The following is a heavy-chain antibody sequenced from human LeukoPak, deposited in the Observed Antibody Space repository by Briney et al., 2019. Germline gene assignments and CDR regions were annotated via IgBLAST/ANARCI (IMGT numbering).Heavy chain of an antibody. D-gene: IGHD2-21*01. J-gene: IGHJ4*02. CDR3: ARDVLWWFSASQFVY. Sequence: GASVKVPCKASGYTFTSYGISWVRQAPGQGLEWMGWISAYNGNTNYAQKLQGRVTMTTDTSASTAYMELRSLRSDDTAVYYCARDVLWWFSASQFVYWGQGTLVTVSS. CDR2: ISAYNGNT. V-gene: IGHV1-18*01. CDR1: GYTFTSYG.